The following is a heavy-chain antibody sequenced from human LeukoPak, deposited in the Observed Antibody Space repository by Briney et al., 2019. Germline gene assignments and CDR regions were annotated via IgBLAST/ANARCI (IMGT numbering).Heavy chain of an antibody. V-gene: IGHV1-58*01. CDR2: IVVGSGNT. D-gene: IGHD2-21*01. CDR1: GFTFTSSA. CDR3: AAGPDCGGDCYSFDY. Sequence: ASVKVSCKASGFTFTSSAVQWVRQAHGQRLEWIGWIVVGSGNTNYAQKFQERVTITRDMSTSTAYMELSSLRSEDTAVYYCAAGPDCGGDCYSFDYWGQGTLVTVSS. J-gene: IGHJ4*02.